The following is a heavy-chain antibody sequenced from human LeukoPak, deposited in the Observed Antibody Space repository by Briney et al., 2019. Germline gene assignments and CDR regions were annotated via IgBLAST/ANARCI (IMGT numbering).Heavy chain of an antibody. V-gene: IGHV1-2*02. J-gene: IGHJ4*02. CDR1: GYTFTGYY. CDR2: INPNSGIT. D-gene: IGHD3-10*01. CDR3: ARSVAIGASGILFDY. Sequence: ALVKVSCKASGYTFTGYYMHWVRQAPGQGLEWMGWINPNSGITYYEQKFQGRATLTRDTSISTAYMELSRLTSDDTAVYYCARSVAIGASGILFDYWGQGTLVTVSS.